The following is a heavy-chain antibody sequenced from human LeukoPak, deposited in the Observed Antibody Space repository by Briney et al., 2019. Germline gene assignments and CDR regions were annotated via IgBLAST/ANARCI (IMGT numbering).Heavy chain of an antibody. CDR1: GFAFSSYA. J-gene: IGHJ4*02. CDR3: AKDGAWLRFDD. Sequence: GGSLRLSCAVSGFAFSSYAMSWVRQAPGKGLEWVSGIIGGAGGTYYADSVKGRFTISRDNSKNTLYLQMRNLRAEDTALYYCAKDGAWLRFDDWGQGILVIVSS. CDR2: IIGGAGGT. D-gene: IGHD3-22*01. V-gene: IGHV3-23*01.